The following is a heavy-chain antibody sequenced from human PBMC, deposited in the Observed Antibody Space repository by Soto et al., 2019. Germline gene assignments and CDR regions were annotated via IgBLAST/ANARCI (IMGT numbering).Heavy chain of an antibody. CDR1: GFTFSSYS. J-gene: IGHJ6*03. Sequence: EVQLVESGGGLVQPGGSLRLSCAASGFTFSSYSMDWVRQAPGKGLEWVSYISGSSSTIYYADSVKDRFTISRDSAKNSLYLQMSSLRAEDTAVYFCARASRATRPYFNMDVWGKGTTVTVSS. V-gene: IGHV3-48*01. CDR3: ARASRATRPYFNMDV. D-gene: IGHD5-12*01. CDR2: ISGSSSTI.